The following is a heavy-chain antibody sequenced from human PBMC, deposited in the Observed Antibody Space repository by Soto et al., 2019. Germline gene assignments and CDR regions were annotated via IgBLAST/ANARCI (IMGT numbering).Heavy chain of an antibody. J-gene: IGHJ4*02. V-gene: IGHV3-23*01. CDR1: GLTFSSQT. CDR2: ISRSGST. CDR3: AKGARDVDS. D-gene: IGHD5-12*01. Sequence: EVQLLESGGGWVQPGGSLRLSCAASGLTFSSQTMSWVRQAPGKGLEWVSVISRSGSTSYTDSVEGRFTISKDSSKNTLYLQLNSLRVEDTAVYYCAKGARDVDSWGQGTLVTVS.